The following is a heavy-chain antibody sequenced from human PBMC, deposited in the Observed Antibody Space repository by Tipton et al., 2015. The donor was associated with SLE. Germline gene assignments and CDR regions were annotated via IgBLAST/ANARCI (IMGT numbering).Heavy chain of an antibody. CDR1: GDSISTSSYY. V-gene: IGHV4-39*07. Sequence: TLSLTCTVSGDSISTSSYYWAWIRQPPGKGLEWIGSVFYRGSTYYNPSLQSRVTISRDTSKNQFSLSLSSVTAADTAVYYCTRGGFKEPDDYYYGMDVWGQGTTVTVSS. D-gene: IGHD3-10*01. CDR3: TRGGFKEPDDYYYGMDV. CDR2: VFYRGST. J-gene: IGHJ6*01.